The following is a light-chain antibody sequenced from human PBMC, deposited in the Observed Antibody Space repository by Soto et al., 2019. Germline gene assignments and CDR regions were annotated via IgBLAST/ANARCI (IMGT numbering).Light chain of an antibody. CDR3: QQRSNCPT. CDR2: DAS. CDR1: QSVSSY. J-gene: IGKJ4*01. Sequence: EIVLTQSPATLSLSPGERATLSCRASQSVSSYLAWYQQKPGQAPRLLIYDASNRATGIPARFSGSGSGTDFALTISSLEPEDFAGYYCQQRSNCPTFGGGTKVEIK. V-gene: IGKV3-11*01.